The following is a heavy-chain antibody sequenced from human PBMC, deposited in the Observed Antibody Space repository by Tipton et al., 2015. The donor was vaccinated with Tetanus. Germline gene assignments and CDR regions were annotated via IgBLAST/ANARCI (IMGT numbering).Heavy chain of an antibody. CDR3: ARRERAGVAVAGTIGDYYYFDY. Sequence: SLRLSCAASGFTFSSYAMSWVRQAPGKGLQWVSAISGSGGSTYYADSVKGRFTTSRDNSKNTVHLQMNSLRAEDTAVYYCARRERAGVAVAGTIGDYYYFDYWGQGTLVTVSS. CDR1: GFTFSSYA. J-gene: IGHJ4*02. CDR2: ISGSGGST. D-gene: IGHD6-19*01. V-gene: IGHV3-23*01.